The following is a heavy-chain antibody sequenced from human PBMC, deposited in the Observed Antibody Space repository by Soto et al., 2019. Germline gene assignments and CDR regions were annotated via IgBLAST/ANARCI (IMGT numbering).Heavy chain of an antibody. D-gene: IGHD3-10*01. J-gene: IGHJ4*02. V-gene: IGHV1-69*08. CDR2: IIPFHGVT. CDR3: TRDWEITVSTWSFGGF. Sequence: QVQLVQSGAEVKKPGSSVKVSCKASGGTFSPYTINWVRQAPGQGLEWMGRIIPFHGVTNYAQKFQARVTITAYKSTSTAYRELSGLRFEDTAMYYCTRDWEITVSTWSFGGFWGRGTLVTVSS. CDR1: GGTFSPYT.